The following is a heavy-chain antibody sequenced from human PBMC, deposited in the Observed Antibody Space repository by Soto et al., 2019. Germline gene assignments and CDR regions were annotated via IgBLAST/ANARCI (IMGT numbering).Heavy chain of an antibody. V-gene: IGHV4-61*01. CDR2: IYHSGRT. J-gene: IGHJ4*02. CDR3: ARQYTGDFYPVSPYLDY. Sequence: SETLSLTCNVSGESVSNSNYYWSWIRQPPGKGLEWIGYIYHSGRTNSYPSLKSRVTMSLDKSKNQFSLKLSSVTAADTAVYFCARQYTGDFYPVSPYLDYWGQGTLVTVSS. D-gene: IGHD7-27*01. CDR1: GESVSNSNYY.